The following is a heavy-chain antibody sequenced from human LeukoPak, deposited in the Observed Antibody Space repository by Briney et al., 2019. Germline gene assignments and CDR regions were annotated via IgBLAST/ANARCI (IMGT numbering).Heavy chain of an antibody. J-gene: IGHJ4*02. V-gene: IGHV3-23*01. Sequence: GGSLRLSCAASGFTFTSYSMNWVRQAPGKGLEWVSTISGGGGSTYYADSVKGRFTISRDNSMNTLYLQVNSLRAEDTAVYYCAKGGKWDVTPFDYWGQGTLVTVSS. CDR1: GFTFTSYS. CDR3: AKGGKWDVTPFDY. CDR2: ISGGGGST. D-gene: IGHD1-26*01.